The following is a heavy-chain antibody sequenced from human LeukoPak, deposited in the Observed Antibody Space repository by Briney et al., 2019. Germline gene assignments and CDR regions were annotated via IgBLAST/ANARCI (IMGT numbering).Heavy chain of an antibody. J-gene: IGHJ6*03. CDR1: GFTFNRYG. CDR2: INWNGGST. D-gene: IGHD3-3*01. V-gene: IGHV3-20*04. CDR3: ARAYYDFWSGWGYYYYYMDV. Sequence: PGGSLRLSCAASGFTFNRYGMYWVRQAPGKGLEWVSGINWNGGSTGYADSVKGRFTISRDNAKNSLYLQMNSLRAEDTALYYCARAYYDFWSGWGYYYYYMDVWGKGTTVTVSS.